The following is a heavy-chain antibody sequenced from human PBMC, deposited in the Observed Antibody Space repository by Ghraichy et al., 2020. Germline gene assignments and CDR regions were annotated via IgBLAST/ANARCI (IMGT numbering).Heavy chain of an antibody. CDR2: IYHSGTT. D-gene: IGHD4-11*01. CDR1: GYSISSGYY. J-gene: IGHJ3*02. Sequence: SETLSLTCTVSGYSISSGYYWGWIRQPPGKGLEWIGSIYHSGTTYYNPSLKSRVTISVDTSKNQFSLRLSSETAADTAVYYCAREPRYGNYEIWGQGTMFTVSS. V-gene: IGHV4-38-2*02. CDR3: AREPRYGNYEI.